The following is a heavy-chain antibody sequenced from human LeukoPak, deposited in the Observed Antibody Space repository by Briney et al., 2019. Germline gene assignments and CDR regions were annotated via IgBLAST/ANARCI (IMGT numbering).Heavy chain of an antibody. Sequence: GASVKVSCKASGFTFTSSSAIQWVRQARGQRLEWIGWIVVGSDDTNYAQKFQERVTITRDMSTSTAYMELSSLSSEDTAVYYCAAPYSSTWFDYWGQGTLVTVSS. V-gene: IGHV1-58*02. CDR3: AAPYSSTWFDY. J-gene: IGHJ4*02. CDR2: IVVGSDDT. CDR1: GFTFTSSSA. D-gene: IGHD6-13*01.